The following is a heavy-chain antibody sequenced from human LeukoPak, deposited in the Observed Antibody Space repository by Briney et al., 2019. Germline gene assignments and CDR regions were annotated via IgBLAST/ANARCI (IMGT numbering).Heavy chain of an antibody. CDR3: ARRYCTNGVCYHDRGAFDI. V-gene: IGHV1-69*06. CDR1: GYTFTGYY. J-gene: IGHJ3*02. CDR2: IIPIFGTS. D-gene: IGHD2-8*01. Sequence: GASVKVSCKASGYTFTGYYMHWVRQAPGQGLEWMGGIIPIFGTSNYAQKLQGRVTIIADKSTSTAYMELSSLRSEDTAVYYCARRYCTNGVCYHDRGAFDIWGQGTMVIVSS.